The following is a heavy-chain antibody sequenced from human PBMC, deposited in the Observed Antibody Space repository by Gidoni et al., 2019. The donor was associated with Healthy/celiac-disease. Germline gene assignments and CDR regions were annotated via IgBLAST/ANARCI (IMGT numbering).Heavy chain of an antibody. D-gene: IGHD2-8*02. CDR2: ISGSGGST. J-gene: IGHJ6*02. CDR3: AKGAQFIYWASTGMDV. V-gene: IGHV3-23*01. CDR1: GFTFSSYA. Sequence: EVQLLESGGGLVQPGGSLRLSFAASGFTFSSYAMSWVRQAPGKGLEWVSAISGSGGSTYYADSVKGRFTISRDNSKNTLYLQMNSLRAEDTAVYYCAKGAQFIYWASTGMDVWGQGTTVTVSS.